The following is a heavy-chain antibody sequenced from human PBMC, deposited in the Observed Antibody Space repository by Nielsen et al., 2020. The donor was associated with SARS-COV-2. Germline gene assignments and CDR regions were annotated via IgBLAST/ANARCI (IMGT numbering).Heavy chain of an antibody. CDR1: GFTFSKYG. Sequence: GESLKISCAASGFTFSKYGMHWVRQAPGKGLEWVAAILDDGSNAYSGDSVKGRFTVSRDNSKNTVSLQMDSLRSEDTAVYYCAREDRTNWYGVDYWGQGTLVTVSS. CDR2: ILDDGSNA. J-gene: IGHJ4*02. V-gene: IGHV3-30-3*01. D-gene: IGHD6-13*01. CDR3: AREDRTNWYGVDY.